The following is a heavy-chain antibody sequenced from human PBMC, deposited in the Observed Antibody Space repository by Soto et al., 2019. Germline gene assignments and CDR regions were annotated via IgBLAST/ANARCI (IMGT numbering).Heavy chain of an antibody. D-gene: IGHD6-19*01. J-gene: IGHJ4*02. Sequence: PGGSLRLSCAASGFTFDDYAMHWVRQAPGKGLEWVADIKQDGSEQYYVDSVKGRFTISRDNAKNSQYLQMNSLRVEDTAVYYCAGASGWWKTEWGQGTLVT. V-gene: IGHV3-7*04. CDR2: IKQDGSEQ. CDR3: AGASGWWKTE. CDR1: GFTFDDYA.